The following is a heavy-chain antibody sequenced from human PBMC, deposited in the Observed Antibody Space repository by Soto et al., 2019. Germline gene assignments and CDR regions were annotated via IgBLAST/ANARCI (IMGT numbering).Heavy chain of an antibody. CDR2: ISFDGADA. Sequence: QVQLVESCGGGVQTGRSLRLSCAASGFTFDNYGIHGVRQAPGKGMECVAVISFDGADAYYAASEKGRFTISRDKSKNTVYLQMNNLRAEDRAVYYCTKDTAPGPSYYYHMDVWGRWTTVTVSS. CDR3: TKDTAPGPSYYYHMDV. CDR1: GFTFDNYG. V-gene: IGHV3-30*18. J-gene: IGHJ6*03. D-gene: IGHD6-13*01.